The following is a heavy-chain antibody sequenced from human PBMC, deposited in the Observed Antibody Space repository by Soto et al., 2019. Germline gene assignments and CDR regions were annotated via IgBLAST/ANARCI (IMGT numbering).Heavy chain of an antibody. Sequence: SEILSLTCSVFGASVNSYYWSWIRQSPGRGLEWIGHIFNSGTIHYNPPLKSRVTMSVDSSKNQVSLKMNSVTAADTAIYYCGRDLLATASARWYFYYGLDVWGQGTAVTVSS. CDR3: GRDLLATASARWYFYYGLDV. D-gene: IGHD3-3*02. CDR1: GASVNSYY. J-gene: IGHJ6*02. CDR2: IFNSGTI. V-gene: IGHV4-59*02.